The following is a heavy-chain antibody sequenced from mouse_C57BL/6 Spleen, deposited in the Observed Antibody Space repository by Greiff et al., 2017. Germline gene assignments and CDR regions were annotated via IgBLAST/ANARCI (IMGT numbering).Heavy chain of an antibody. Sequence: QVQLQQSGPELVKPGASVKISCKASGYAFSSSWMNWVKQRPGKGLEWIGRIYPGDGDTNYNGKFKGKATLTADKSSSTAYMQLSSLTSEDSAVYFCAREDFVTTWGQGTLVTVSA. CDR3: AREDFVTT. D-gene: IGHD1-1*01. CDR2: IYPGDGDT. J-gene: IGHJ3*01. V-gene: IGHV1-82*01. CDR1: GYAFSSSW.